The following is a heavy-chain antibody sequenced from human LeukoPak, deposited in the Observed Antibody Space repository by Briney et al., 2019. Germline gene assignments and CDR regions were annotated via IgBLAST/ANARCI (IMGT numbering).Heavy chain of an antibody. Sequence: PGGSLRLSCAASGFTFSSYSMNWVRQAPGKGLEWVSSISSSSSYIYYADSVKGRFTISRDNAKNSLYLQMNSLRAEDTAVYYCARGRFLEWLLPILDYWGQGTLVTVSS. CDR1: GFTFSSYS. CDR2: ISSSSSYI. J-gene: IGHJ4*02. V-gene: IGHV3-21*01. D-gene: IGHD3-3*01. CDR3: ARGRFLEWLLPILDY.